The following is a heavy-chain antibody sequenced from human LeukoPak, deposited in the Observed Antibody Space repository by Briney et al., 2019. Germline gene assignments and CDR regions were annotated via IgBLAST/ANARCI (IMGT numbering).Heavy chain of an antibody. V-gene: IGHV3-23*01. CDR3: AKILGTTWDYFGY. D-gene: IGHD1-26*01. CDR1: GFTFSSYA. CDR2: ISDSGGST. Sequence: GGSLRLSCAASGFTFSSYAMSWVRQAPGKGLEWVSGISDSGGSTYYADSVKGRFTISRDNSRNTLYLQMNSLRAEDTAVYYCAKILGTTWDYFGYWGQGTLVTVSS. J-gene: IGHJ4*02.